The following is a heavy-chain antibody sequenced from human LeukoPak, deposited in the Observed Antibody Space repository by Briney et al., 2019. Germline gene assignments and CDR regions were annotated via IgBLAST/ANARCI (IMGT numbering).Heavy chain of an antibody. CDR3: AKANYDFWSGYLNWLDP. J-gene: IGHJ5*02. D-gene: IGHD3-3*01. CDR2: ISGSGGST. CDR1: GFTFSSYA. Sequence: GGSLRLSCAASGFTFSSYAMSWVRQAPGKGLEWVSAISGSGGSTYYADSVKGRFTISRDNSKNTLYLQMNSLRAEDTAVYYCAKANYDFWSGYLNWLDPWGQGTLVTVSS. V-gene: IGHV3-23*01.